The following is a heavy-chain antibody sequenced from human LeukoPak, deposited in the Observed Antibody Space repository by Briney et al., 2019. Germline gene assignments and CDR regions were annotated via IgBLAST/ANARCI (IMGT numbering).Heavy chain of an antibody. D-gene: IGHD5-18*01. CDR1: GFTFSSYG. Sequence: PGGSLRLSCAASGFTFSSYGMNWVRQAPGKGLEWVAIISFDGSNKFYADSVKGRFTISRDNSKNTLYLQMNSLRAEDTAVYYCANSQPVRAVDTAMITGFDYWGQGTLVTVSS. V-gene: IGHV3-30*18. CDR2: ISFDGSNK. J-gene: IGHJ4*02. CDR3: ANSQPVRAVDTAMITGFDY.